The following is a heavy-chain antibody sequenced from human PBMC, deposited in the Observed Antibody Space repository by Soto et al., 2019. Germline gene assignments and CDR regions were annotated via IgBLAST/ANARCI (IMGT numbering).Heavy chain of an antibody. CDR3: ANGPGMYTDFDG. CDR1: GFTFSSYA. Sequence: EVQMLESGGGLVQPGGSLRLSCAASGFTFSSYAMSWVRQAPGKGLEWVSAISGSDGSTFYADSVKGRFTISRDDSKNTLYLHMNRLRAEDTAVYYLANGPGMYTDFDGWGQGTLVTVSS. V-gene: IGHV3-23*01. D-gene: IGHD1-1*01. J-gene: IGHJ4*02. CDR2: ISGSDGST.